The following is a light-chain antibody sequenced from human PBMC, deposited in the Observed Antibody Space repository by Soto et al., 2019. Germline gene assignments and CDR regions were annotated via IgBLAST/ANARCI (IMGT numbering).Light chain of an antibody. CDR1: QNVNNN. V-gene: IGKV3D-15*01. Sequence: EIVMTQSPATLSVSPGERVTLSCRASQNVNNNVAWYQQKPGQVPRLLMDGASTRATGTPARFSGSGSGTELTLTISSLQYEDFAIYYCQQYNNWPLWSFGQGTKVEIK. CDR2: GAS. CDR3: QQYNNWPLWS. J-gene: IGKJ1*01.